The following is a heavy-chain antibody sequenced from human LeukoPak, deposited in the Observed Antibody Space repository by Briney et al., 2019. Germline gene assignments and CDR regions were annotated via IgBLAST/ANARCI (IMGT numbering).Heavy chain of an antibody. J-gene: IGHJ4*02. Sequence: GGSLRLSCAASGFTFSSYAMSWVRQAPGKGLEWVSAISGSGGSTYYADSVKGRFTISRDNSKNTLYLQMNSLRAEDTAVYYCAKDTRKYTGDLLDIGYWGQGTLVTVSS. D-gene: IGHD2-15*01. CDR2: ISGSGGST. CDR3: AKDTRKYTGDLLDIGY. CDR1: GFTFSSYA. V-gene: IGHV3-23*01.